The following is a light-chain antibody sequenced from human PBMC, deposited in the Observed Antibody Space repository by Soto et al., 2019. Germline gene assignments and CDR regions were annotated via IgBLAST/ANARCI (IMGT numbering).Light chain of an antibody. V-gene: IGLV1-44*01. CDR3: AAWDDSLNGPV. CDR1: SSNLGSNS. CDR2: NTY. Sequence: QSVLPQPPSASGTPGQRVIISCSGSSSNLGSNSGNWYQQLPGTAPKLLIYNTYQRPLGVPDRFSGSKSGTSASLAISGLQSEDEGDYFYAAWDDSLNGPVFGGGTKLTVL. J-gene: IGLJ3*02.